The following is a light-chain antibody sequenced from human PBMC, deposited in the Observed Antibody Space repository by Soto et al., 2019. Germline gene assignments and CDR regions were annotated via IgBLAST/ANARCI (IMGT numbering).Light chain of an antibody. Sequence: EIVMTQSPATLSVSPGQRASLSCRASQSVSTTVAWYHQKPGQAPRLLVYGASTRATGIPARFSGSGAGTVFTLTINILEPDDFAVYYCHQYGNSPQTFGQGTKVDIK. CDR3: HQYGNSPQT. V-gene: IGKV3-15*01. J-gene: IGKJ1*01. CDR1: QSVSTT. CDR2: GAS.